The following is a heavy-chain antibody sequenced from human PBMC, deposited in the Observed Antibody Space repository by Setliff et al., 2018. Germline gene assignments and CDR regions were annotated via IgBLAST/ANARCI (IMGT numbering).Heavy chain of an antibody. V-gene: IGHV7-4-1*02. Sequence: GASVKVSCKTSGYTFTNYNMDWVGQAPGQGLEWMGWIDTDTGNPTYAQGFTGRFVFSLDTSVSTAYLTINSLEPEDTAVYFCARGGIATGRGYWGQGTLVTVSS. CDR1: GYTFTNYN. CDR3: ARGGIATGRGY. D-gene: IGHD6-13*01. J-gene: IGHJ4*02. CDR2: IDTDTGNP.